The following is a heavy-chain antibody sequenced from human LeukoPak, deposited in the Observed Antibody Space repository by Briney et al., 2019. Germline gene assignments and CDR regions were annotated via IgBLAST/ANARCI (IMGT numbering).Heavy chain of an antibody. CDR3: ASNWYSSGWTWAFDI. V-gene: IGHV4-39*01. CDR2: SYFSGTT. Sequence: KPSETLSLTCTVSGGSMSSSSYYWGWIRQPPGKGLEWIGSSYFSGTTYYKPSLKSRVTISVDTSKNQFSLKLSSVTAADTAVYYCASNWYSSGWTWAFDIWGQGTMVTVSS. J-gene: IGHJ3*02. D-gene: IGHD6-19*01. CDR1: GGSMSSSSYY.